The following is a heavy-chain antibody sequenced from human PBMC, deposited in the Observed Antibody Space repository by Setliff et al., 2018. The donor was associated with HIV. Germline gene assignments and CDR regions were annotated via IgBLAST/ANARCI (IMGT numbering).Heavy chain of an antibody. D-gene: IGHD6-19*01. CDR1: GYTLTEVS. CDR2: FDPEDGDT. J-gene: IGHJ4*02. Sequence: ASVKVSCKISGYTLTEVSMHWVRQVPGKGLEWMGRFDPEDGDTIYAEKFQGRVAMTEDTSTDRAYLELSSLRSEDTAVYYCTTLKEQWLAEGGFDYWGQGTLVTVSS. CDR3: TTLKEQWLAEGGFDY. V-gene: IGHV1-24*01.